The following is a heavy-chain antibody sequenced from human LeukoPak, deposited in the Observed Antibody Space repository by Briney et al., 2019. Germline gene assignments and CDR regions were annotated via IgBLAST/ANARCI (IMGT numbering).Heavy chain of an antibody. V-gene: IGHV3-21*04. J-gene: IGHJ2*01. CDR2: ISSRGTYI. D-gene: IGHD6-19*01. CDR1: GFTFSSYE. Sequence: PGGSLRLSCAASGFTFSSYEMNWVRQAPGKGLEWVSSISSRGTYIYYADSVKGRFTISRDNSKNTLYLQMNSLRAEDTAVYYCAKGANSSDWYSRYFDLWGRGTLVTVSS. CDR3: AKGANSSDWYSRYFDL.